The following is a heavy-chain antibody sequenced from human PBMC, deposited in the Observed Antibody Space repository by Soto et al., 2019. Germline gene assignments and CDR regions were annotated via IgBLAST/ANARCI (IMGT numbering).Heavy chain of an antibody. CDR2: INPNSGGT. J-gene: IGHJ4*02. V-gene: IGHV1-2*02. Sequence: GASVKVSCKASGYTFSDYYIHWVRQAPGQGLEWMGWINPNSGGTKYAPKFQGGVTMTRDTSITTAYMELSRLRSGDTAVYYCAREPAAAKPEGVDFWGQGTLVPVSS. CDR1: GYTFSDYY. D-gene: IGHD2-2*01. CDR3: AREPAAAKPEGVDF.